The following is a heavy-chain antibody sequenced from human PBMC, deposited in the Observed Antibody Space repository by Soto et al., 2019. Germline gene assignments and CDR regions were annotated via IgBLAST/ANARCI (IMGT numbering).Heavy chain of an antibody. Sequence: GGSLRLSCAASGFTFSSYGMHWVRQAPGKGLEWVAVISYDGSNKYYADSVKGRFTISRDNAKNSLYLQMNSLRAEDTAVYYCARDPRYSSSWPQGYYYYGMDVWGQGTTVTVSS. V-gene: IGHV3-30*03. CDR3: ARDPRYSSSWPQGYYYYGMDV. CDR2: ISYDGSNK. J-gene: IGHJ6*02. D-gene: IGHD6-13*01. CDR1: GFTFSSYG.